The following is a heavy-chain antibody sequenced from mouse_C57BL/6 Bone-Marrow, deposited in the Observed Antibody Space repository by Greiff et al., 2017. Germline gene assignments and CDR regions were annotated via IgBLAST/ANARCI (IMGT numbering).Heavy chain of an antibody. V-gene: IGHV1-62-2*01. J-gene: IGHJ2*01. CDR3: ARHERYYDYEGYFDY. D-gene: IGHD2-4*01. Sequence: VQLQESGAELVKPGASVKLSCKASGYIFTEYTIHWVKQRSGQGLEWIGWFYPGSGSIKYNERFKDTATLTADKSSNTVYMELSRLTAEDSAVYCCARHERYYDYEGYFDYWGQGTTLTVSS. CDR1: GYIFTEYT. CDR2: FYPGSGSI.